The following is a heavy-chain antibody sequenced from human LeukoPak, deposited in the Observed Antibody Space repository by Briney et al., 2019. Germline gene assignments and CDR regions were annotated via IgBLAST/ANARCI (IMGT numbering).Heavy chain of an antibody. CDR1: GFTFSSYA. CDR3: ANPEWLLPSYYYYGLDV. CDR2: IRGSGVST. V-gene: IGHV3-23*01. Sequence: PGGSLRLSCAASGFTFSSYAMSWVRQAPGKGLEWLSSIRGSGVSTYYADSVKGRFTISRDNSKNTLHLQMDSLRVEDTAVYYCANPEWLLPSYYYYGLDVWGQGTTVTVSS. D-gene: IGHD3-3*01. J-gene: IGHJ6*02.